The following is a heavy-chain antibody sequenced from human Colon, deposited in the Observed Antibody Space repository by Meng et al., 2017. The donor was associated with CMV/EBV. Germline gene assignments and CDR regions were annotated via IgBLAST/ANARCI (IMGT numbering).Heavy chain of an antibody. D-gene: IGHD6-13*01. J-gene: IGHJ4*02. V-gene: IGHV3-23*03. CDR1: GFSFSSYA. CDR3: GKQLAAAGLCIDY. Sequence: GKSLKISCAASGFSFSSYAMSWVRQAPGKGLEWVAEIYSGGTAASYADSVKGRFTVSRDNSRNMVYLQMNSLRADDTAVYYCGKQLAAAGLCIDYWGQGTLVTVSS. CDR2: IYSGGTAA.